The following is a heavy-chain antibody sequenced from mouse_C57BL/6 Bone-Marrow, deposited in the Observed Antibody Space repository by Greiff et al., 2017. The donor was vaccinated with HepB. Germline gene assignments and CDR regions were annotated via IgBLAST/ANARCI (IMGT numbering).Heavy chain of an antibody. Sequence: VQLKESGPGLVQPSQSLSITCTVSGFSLTSYGVHWVRQSPGKGLEWLGVIWSGGSTDYNAAFISRLSISKDNSKSQVFFKMNSLQADDTAIYYCARNKVLEGYYAMDYWGQGTSVTVSS. CDR2: IWSGGST. J-gene: IGHJ4*01. V-gene: IGHV2-2*01. CDR3: ARNKVLEGYYAMDY. CDR1: GFSLTSYG.